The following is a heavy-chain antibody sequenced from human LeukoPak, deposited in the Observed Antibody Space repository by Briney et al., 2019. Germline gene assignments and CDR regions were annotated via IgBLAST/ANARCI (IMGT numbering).Heavy chain of an antibody. D-gene: IGHD3-10*01. V-gene: IGHV1-2*02. CDR3: ARDRPLRGSGSYSGWFDP. CDR1: GYTFTGYY. J-gene: IGHJ5*02. Sequence: ASVKVSCKASGYTFTGYYMHWVRQPPGQGREGMGWINPNSGGTNYAQKSQGRVTMTRDTSISTAYMELSRLRSYDTAVYYCARDRPLRGSGSYSGWFDPWGQGTLVTVSS. CDR2: INPNSGGT.